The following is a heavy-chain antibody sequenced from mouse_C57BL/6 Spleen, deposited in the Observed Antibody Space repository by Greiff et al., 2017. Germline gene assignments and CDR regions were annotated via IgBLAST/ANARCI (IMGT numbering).Heavy chain of an antibody. CDR2: INPSSGYT. D-gene: IGHD2-13*01. Sequence: QVQLQQSGAELARPGASVKMSCKASGYTFTSYTMHWVKQRPGQGLEWIGYINPSSGYTKYNQKFKDKATLTADKSSSTAYMQLSSLTSEDSAVYYCARWGSDYCYAMDYWGQGTSVTVSS. J-gene: IGHJ4*01. CDR3: ARWGSDYCYAMDY. V-gene: IGHV1-4*01. CDR1: GYTFTSYT.